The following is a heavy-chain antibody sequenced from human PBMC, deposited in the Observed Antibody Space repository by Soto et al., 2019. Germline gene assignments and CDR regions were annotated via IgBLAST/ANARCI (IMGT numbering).Heavy chain of an antibody. Sequence: PSETLSLTCAVSGGSISSSNWWSWVRQPPGKGLEWIGEIYHSGSTNYNPSLKSRVTISVDKSKNQFSLKLSSVTAADTAVYYCARAEVATMIWGVYGMDFWGQGTTVTVSS. CDR2: IYHSGST. CDR1: GGSISSSNW. CDR3: ARAEVATMIWGVYGMDF. D-gene: IGHD5-12*01. J-gene: IGHJ6*02. V-gene: IGHV4-4*02.